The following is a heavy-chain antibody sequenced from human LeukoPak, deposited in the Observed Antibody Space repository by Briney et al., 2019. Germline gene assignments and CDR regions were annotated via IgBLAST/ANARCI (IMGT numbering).Heavy chain of an antibody. CDR1: GFTFSSYA. D-gene: IGHD6-13*01. CDR3: AKDGSSWSSFKYYYYYMDV. J-gene: IGHJ6*03. Sequence: PGGSLRLSCAASGFTFSSYAMHWVRQAPGKGLEWVAVISYDGSNKYYADSVKGRFTISRDNSKNTLYLQMNSLRAEDTAVYYCAKDGSSWSSFKYYYYYMDVWGKGTTVTISS. CDR2: ISYDGSNK. V-gene: IGHV3-30*04.